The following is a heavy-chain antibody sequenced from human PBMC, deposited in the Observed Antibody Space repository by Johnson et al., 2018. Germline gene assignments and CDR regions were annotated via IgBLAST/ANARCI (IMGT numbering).Heavy chain of an antibody. V-gene: IGHV3-23*04. CDR2: MSGSRVCA. D-gene: IGHD1-1*01. CDR1: GFTFSSYA. J-gene: IGHJ6*02. Sequence: VRLVECGGGLVQHGGSLRLSCAASGFTFSSYAMRGVRQTPGKALEWVSAMSGSRVCAYYADSVNGRFTITRDNSKNTLYLQMNSLRTKDTAVYYCAKEVTGTLYYYYYGMDVWGQGTTVTVSS. CDR3: AKEVTGTLYYYYYGMDV.